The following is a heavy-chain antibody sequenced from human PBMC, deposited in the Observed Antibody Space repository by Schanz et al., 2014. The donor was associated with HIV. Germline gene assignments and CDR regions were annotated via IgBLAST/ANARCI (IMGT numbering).Heavy chain of an antibody. CDR2: IKPNDGGT. CDR1: GYTFISYG. CDR3: ARSRFQLQWFDS. D-gene: IGHD2-2*01. Sequence: QVQLVQSGPEVKKPGASVKVSCKASGYTFISYGISWVRQAPGQGLEWMGWIKPNDGGTKSAQKFLGRVTMTRDSSISTAYMELTRLTSDDTAVYYCARSRFQLQWFDSWGQGTLVTVSS. V-gene: IGHV1-18*01. J-gene: IGHJ5*01.